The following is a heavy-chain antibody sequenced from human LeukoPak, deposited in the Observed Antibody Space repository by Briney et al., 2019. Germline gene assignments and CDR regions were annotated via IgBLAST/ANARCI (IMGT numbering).Heavy chain of an antibody. CDR3: ARCGGSCYFKGGYFDY. CDR2: IYSGGST. D-gene: IGHD2-15*01. Sequence: PGGSLRLSCVASGFTVSSNYMSWVRQAPGKGLEWVSVIYSGGSTYYADSVKGRFTFSRDNSKNTLYLQMNSLRAEDTAVYYCARCGGSCYFKGGYFDYWGQGTLVTVSS. J-gene: IGHJ4*02. V-gene: IGHV3-66*01. CDR1: GFTVSSNY.